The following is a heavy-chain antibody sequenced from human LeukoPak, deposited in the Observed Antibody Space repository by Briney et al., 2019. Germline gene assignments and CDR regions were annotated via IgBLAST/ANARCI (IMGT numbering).Heavy chain of an antibody. V-gene: IGHV1-18*01. D-gene: IGHD5-12*01. J-gene: IGHJ4*02. Sequence: ASVKVSCKASGYTFTSYDINWVRQATGQGLEWMGWISAYNGNTNYAQKLQGRVTMTTDTSTSTAYMELRSLRSDDTAVYYCARGEPLYSGYDYAYGYWGQGTLVTVSS. CDR3: ARGEPLYSGYDYAYGY. CDR2: ISAYNGNT. CDR1: GYTFTSYD.